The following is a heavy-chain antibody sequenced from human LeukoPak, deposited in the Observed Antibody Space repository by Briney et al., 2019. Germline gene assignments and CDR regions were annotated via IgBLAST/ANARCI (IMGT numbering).Heavy chain of an antibody. D-gene: IGHD6-19*01. Sequence: GGSLRLSCAASGFTVSSNYMSWVRQAPGKGLEWVSVIYSGGSTYYADSVKGRFTISRDNAKNSLYLQMNSLRAEDAALYYCARGHIAVSAHDDAFDIWGQGTMVTVSS. J-gene: IGHJ3*02. V-gene: IGHV3-53*01. CDR3: ARGHIAVSAHDDAFDI. CDR1: GFTVSSNY. CDR2: IYSGGST.